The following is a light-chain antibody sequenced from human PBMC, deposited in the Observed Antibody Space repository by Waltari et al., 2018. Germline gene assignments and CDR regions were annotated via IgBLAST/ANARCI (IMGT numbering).Light chain of an antibody. CDR1: SNNIGSYNY. J-gene: IGLJ1*01. CDR3: CSYAGSHTYV. V-gene: IGLV2-11*01. Sequence: QSALTQPRSVSGSPGQSVTISCTGTSNNIGSYNYVSWYQQYPGKDPKLMIYDVTKRPSGVPHRFSASKSGNTASQTISGLQAEDEADYYCCSYAGSHTYVFGTATKVTVL. CDR2: DVT.